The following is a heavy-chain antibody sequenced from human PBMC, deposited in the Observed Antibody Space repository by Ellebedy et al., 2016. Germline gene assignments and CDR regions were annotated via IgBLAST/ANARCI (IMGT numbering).Heavy chain of an antibody. J-gene: IGHJ3*02. CDR2: ISCDGSNK. Sequence: GESLKISCAASGFSFSSYVMHWVRQAPGKGLEWVAVISCDGSNKYYADSVKGRFTISRDNSKNTLYLQMNSLRTEDTAVYYCARPLWFGELADAFDIWGQGTMVTVSS. CDR3: ARPLWFGELADAFDI. D-gene: IGHD3-10*01. CDR1: GFSFSSYV. V-gene: IGHV3-30-3*01.